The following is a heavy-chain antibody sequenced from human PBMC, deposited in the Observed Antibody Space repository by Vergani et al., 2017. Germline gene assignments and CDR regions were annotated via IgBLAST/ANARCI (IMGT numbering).Heavy chain of an antibody. V-gene: IGHV1-3*01. CDR1: GYTFTTFA. CDR3: AIEIMTAVGTLLSYFDY. D-gene: IGHD6-13*01. J-gene: IGHJ4*02. CDR2: INPGNGNI. Sequence: QVQLVQSGAEVKKPGASVKVSCKASGYTFTTFAVHWVRQAPGQRLEWMAWINPGNGNIKYSQKFQGRVTITSDTSASTSYMELSSLRSEDTAVYYCAIEIMTAVGTLLSYFDYWGQGTLVTVSS.